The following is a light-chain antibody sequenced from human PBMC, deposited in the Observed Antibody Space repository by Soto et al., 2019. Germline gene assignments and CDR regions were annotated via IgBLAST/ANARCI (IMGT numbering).Light chain of an antibody. CDR2: EVS. Sequence: QSYLTQPASVSGSPGQAITISCTGTSSDVGGYNYVSWYQQQSGKAPKLMIHEVSNRPSGVSNRFSGSKSGNTASLTISGLQAEDEADYYCSSYTSSRAYVLGIGTKVTVL. V-gene: IGLV2-14*01. CDR3: SSYTSSRAYV. CDR1: SSDVGGYNY. J-gene: IGLJ1*01.